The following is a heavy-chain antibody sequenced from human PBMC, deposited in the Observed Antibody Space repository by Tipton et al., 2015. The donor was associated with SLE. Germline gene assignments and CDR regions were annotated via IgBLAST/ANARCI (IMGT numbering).Heavy chain of an antibody. CDR2: IYYSGTV. CDR3: ASTYYYDDSGYYPLFDY. V-gene: IGHV4-31*03. CDR1: GGSISSGGYF. D-gene: IGHD3-22*01. J-gene: IGHJ4*02. Sequence: TLSLTCTVSGGSISSGGYFWSWIRQHPGKGLEWIGHIYYSGTVYYNPSLKSRVTISADTSTNQFSLKLSSVTAAHTAVFYCASTYYYDDSGYYPLFDYWGQGTLVTVSS.